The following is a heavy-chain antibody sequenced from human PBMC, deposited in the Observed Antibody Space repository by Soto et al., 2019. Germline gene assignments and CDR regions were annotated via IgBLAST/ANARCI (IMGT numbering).Heavy chain of an antibody. CDR3: SRDICGRTAGCAH. J-gene: IGHJ4*02. CDR1: GFPFSSYL. V-gene: IGHV3-7*01. CDR2: IGQDGSAK. D-gene: IGHD6-19*01. Sequence: EVQLVESGGDLVQPGGSLRLSCAASGFPFSSYLMSWVRQAPGKGLEWVANIGQDGSAKYYMGSVKGRFTISRDNAKNSLYLQMDRLRVEDPAIFYCSRDICGRTAGCAHWGQGPLVIVSS.